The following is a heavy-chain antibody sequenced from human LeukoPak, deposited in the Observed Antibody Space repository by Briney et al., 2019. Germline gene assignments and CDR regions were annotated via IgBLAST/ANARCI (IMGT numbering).Heavy chain of an antibody. V-gene: IGHV4-38-2*02. CDR3: ASGGLYGRVRG. CDR2: TYHTVST. CDR1: GYSITGGHY. D-gene: IGHD2-8*01. Sequence: PSETLSLTCTDSGYSITGGHYWGWIPRPPGEGLERIGSTYHTVSTYYNPSLNTGVTLSVDTSKIQFSLKLTSVTAADTAVYYCASGGLYGRVRGWGQGTLVTVSS. J-gene: IGHJ4*02.